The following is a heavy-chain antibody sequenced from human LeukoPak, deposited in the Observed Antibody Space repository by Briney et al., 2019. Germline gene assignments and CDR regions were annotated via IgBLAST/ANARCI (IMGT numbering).Heavy chain of an antibody. J-gene: IGHJ4*02. CDR3: AKVRITMIVVVMQYYFDY. Sequence: GGSLRLSCAASGFTFSSYGMHWVRQAPGKGLEWVTFIRYDGSNKYYADSVKGRFTISRDNSKNTLYLQMNSLRAEDTAVYYCAKVRITMIVVVMQYYFDYWGQGTLVTVSS. V-gene: IGHV3-30*02. CDR1: GFTFSSYG. D-gene: IGHD3-22*01. CDR2: IRYDGSNK.